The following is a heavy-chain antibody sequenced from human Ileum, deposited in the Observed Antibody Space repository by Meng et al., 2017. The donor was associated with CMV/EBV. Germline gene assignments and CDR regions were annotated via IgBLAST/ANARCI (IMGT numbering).Heavy chain of an antibody. CDR2: LDYGWST. CDR3: ARHFWSGYLNWFDP. Sequence: DPGLEMPSATLHPTSLCGCGSSSSSCLSLRSTREPRGGGLGWVGRLDYGWSTFYNPSHRKRVTISVPPSKNHFALKLSYVTAADTAVYYGARHFWSGYLNWFDPWGQGTLVTVSS. V-gene: IGHV4-39*01. CDR1: GSSSSSCLS. D-gene: IGHD3-3*01. J-gene: IGHJ5*02.